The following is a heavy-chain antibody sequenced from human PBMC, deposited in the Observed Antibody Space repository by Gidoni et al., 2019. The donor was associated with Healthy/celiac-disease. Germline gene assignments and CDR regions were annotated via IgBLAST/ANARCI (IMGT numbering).Heavy chain of an antibody. V-gene: IGHV3-43*01. J-gene: IGHJ4*02. CDR3: AKDFSHDSSGYYFDY. D-gene: IGHD3-22*01. Sequence: EVQLVESGGVVVQPGGSLRLPGAAYGFTFDDYTMHWVRQAPGKGLEWVSLISWDGGSTYYADSVKGRFTISRDNSKNSLYLQMNNLRTEDTALYYCAKDFSHDSSGYYFDYWGQGTLVTVSS. CDR1: GFTFDDYT. CDR2: ISWDGGST.